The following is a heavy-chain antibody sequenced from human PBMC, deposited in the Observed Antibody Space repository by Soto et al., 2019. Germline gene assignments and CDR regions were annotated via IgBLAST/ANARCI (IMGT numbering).Heavy chain of an antibody. Sequence: QVQLVESGGGVVQPGRSLRLSCVASAFSFNSYAMHWVRQGPGKGLEWVAVISYDGNNKWYADSVKGRFTISRDKYESTLYLQMTSLGGEDTAVYYCAKNYYGAGSYLMMDDYWGQGTLVTVSA. CDR1: AFSFNSYA. D-gene: IGHD3-10*01. CDR3: AKNYYGAGSYLMMDDY. V-gene: IGHV3-30*18. J-gene: IGHJ4*02. CDR2: ISYDGNNK.